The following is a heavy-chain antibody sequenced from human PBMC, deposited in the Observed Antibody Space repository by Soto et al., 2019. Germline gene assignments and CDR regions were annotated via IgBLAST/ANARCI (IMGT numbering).Heavy chain of an antibody. CDR3: ARVCRLDYIHS. D-gene: IGHD3-10*02. CDR2: IYNSGTT. J-gene: IGHJ4*02. Sequence: PSETLSLTCSVSGGTISSYYWSWIRQPPGKGLEWIGYIYNSGTTSYNPSLKSRATISVDTSKNQFSVRLSSVTAADTAVYYCARVCRLDYIHSWGQAPRVT. V-gene: IGHV4-59*01. CDR1: GGTISSYY.